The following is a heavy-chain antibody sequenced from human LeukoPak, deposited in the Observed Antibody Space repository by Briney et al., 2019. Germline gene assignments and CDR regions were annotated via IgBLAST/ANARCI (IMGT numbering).Heavy chain of an antibody. CDR2: ISGRGSTI. J-gene: IGHJ4*02. CDR3: ARLSRETFDT. V-gene: IGHV3-11*04. Sequence: GGSLRLSCAASGFIFSDYYMSWIRQAPGKGLEWVSYISGRGSTIYYADSVKGRFTISRDNAKKSLYLQMNRLRDEDTAVYFCARLSRETFDTWGQGTLVTDSS. D-gene: IGHD3-10*01. CDR1: GFIFSDYY.